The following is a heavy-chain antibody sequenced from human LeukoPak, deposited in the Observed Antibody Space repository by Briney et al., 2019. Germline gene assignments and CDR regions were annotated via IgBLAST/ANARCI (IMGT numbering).Heavy chain of an antibody. Sequence: GGSLRLSCAASGFTFSSYSMNWVRQAPWKGLEWVSGISWNSGSIGYADSVKGRFTISRDNAKNSLYLQMNSLRAEDTALYYCAKDIAYYYDSSGYYYAPSFDYWGQGTLVTVSS. D-gene: IGHD3-22*01. J-gene: IGHJ4*02. CDR2: ISWNSGSI. CDR3: AKDIAYYYDSSGYYYAPSFDY. CDR1: GFTFSSYS. V-gene: IGHV3-9*01.